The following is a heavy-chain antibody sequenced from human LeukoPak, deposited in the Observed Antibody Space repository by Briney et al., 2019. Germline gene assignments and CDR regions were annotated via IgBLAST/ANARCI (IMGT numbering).Heavy chain of an antibody. Sequence: GGSLRLSCAASGFTFSSYSMNWVRQAPGKGLEWVSSISSSSSYIYYADSVKGRFTISRDNAKNSLYLQMNSLRAEDTAVYYCARDLTGGTTVVTPVPFDYWGQGTLVTVSS. CDR1: GFTFSSYS. J-gene: IGHJ4*02. CDR2: ISSSSSYI. V-gene: IGHV3-21*01. D-gene: IGHD4-23*01. CDR3: ARDLTGGTTVVTPVPFDY.